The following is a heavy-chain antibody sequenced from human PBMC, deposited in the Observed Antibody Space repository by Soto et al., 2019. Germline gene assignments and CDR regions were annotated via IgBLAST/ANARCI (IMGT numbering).Heavy chain of an antibody. CDR2: ISYDGSNK. CDR1: GFTFSSYA. CDR3: ARDQYDYVWGSYRYTGPNY. Sequence: QVQLVESGGGVVQPGRSLRLSCAASGFTFSSYAMHWVRQAPGKGLEWVAVISYDGSNKYYADSVKGRFTISRDNSKNPLYLQMNSLRAEDTAVYYCARDQYDYVWGSYRYTGPNYWGQGTLVTVSS. D-gene: IGHD3-16*02. J-gene: IGHJ4*02. V-gene: IGHV3-30-3*01.